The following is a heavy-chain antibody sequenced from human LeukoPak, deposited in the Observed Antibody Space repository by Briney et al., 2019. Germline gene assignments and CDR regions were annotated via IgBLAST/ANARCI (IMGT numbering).Heavy chain of an antibody. CDR3: ARGGDYADYYYMDV. J-gene: IGHJ6*03. V-gene: IGHV1-18*01. CDR2: ISAYNGNA. CDR1: GYTFTSYG. D-gene: IGHD4-17*01. Sequence: ASVKVSCKASGYTFTSYGISWVRQAPGQGLELMGCISAYNGNANYAQKLQGRVTMTTDTSTSKGYMELRSLRSDDTAVYYCARGGDYADYYYMDVWGKGTTVTVSS.